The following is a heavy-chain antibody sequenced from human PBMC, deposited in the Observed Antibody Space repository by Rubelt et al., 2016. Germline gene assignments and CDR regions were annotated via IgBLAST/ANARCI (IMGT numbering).Heavy chain of an antibody. J-gene: IGHJ4*02. V-gene: IGHV3-48*04. CDR3: ARVPSGYSSGWYFDY. D-gene: IGHD6-19*01. Sequence: GKGLGWVSYISSSSSTIYYADSVKGRFTISRDNAKNSLYLQMNSLRAEDTAVYYCARVPSGYSSGWYFDYWGQGTLVTVSS. CDR2: ISSSSSTI.